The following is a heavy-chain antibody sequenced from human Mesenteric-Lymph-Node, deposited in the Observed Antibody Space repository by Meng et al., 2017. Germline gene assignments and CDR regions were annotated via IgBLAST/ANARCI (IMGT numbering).Heavy chain of an antibody. CDR1: GYTFTSYD. D-gene: IGHD3-10*01. J-gene: IGHJ4*02. CDR2: MNPNSDNT. V-gene: IGHV1-8*03. Sequence: ASVTVSCKASGYTFTSYDINWVRQATGQGLEWMGWMNPNSDNTGYAQKFQGRVTITRNTSISTDYMELSRLRSEDAAVYYCERGASLHGSGSYYYWGQGTLVTVSS. CDR3: ERGASLHGSGSYYY.